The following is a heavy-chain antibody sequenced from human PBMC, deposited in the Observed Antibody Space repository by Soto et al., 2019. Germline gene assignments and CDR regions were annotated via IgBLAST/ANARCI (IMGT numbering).Heavy chain of an antibody. Sequence: SETLSLTCTVSGGSISSGGYYWSWIRQHPGKGLEWIGYIYYGGSTYYNPSLKSRATISGDTSKNQFSLKLSSVTAADTAVYYCARGGHYYENSGQNAYDYWGQGILVTVSS. D-gene: IGHD3-22*01. CDR2: IYYGGST. CDR1: GGSISSGGYY. V-gene: IGHV4-31*03. CDR3: ARGGHYYENSGQNAYDY. J-gene: IGHJ4*01.